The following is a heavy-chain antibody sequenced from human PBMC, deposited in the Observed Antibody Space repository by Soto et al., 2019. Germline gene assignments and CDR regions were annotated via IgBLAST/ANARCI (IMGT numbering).Heavy chain of an antibody. CDR2: ICYSGST. CDR1: GGSISNYY. J-gene: IGHJ4*02. D-gene: IGHD1-1*01. V-gene: IGHV4-59*08. Sequence: QVQLQESGPGLVKPSETLSLTCTVSGGSISNYYWSWIRQPPGKGLEWIGYICYSGSTNYNPSLKSRVTISVDTSKNQFSLKLSSVTAADTAVYYCARQGRGTGTGGDYWGQGTLVTVSS. CDR3: ARQGRGTGTGGDY.